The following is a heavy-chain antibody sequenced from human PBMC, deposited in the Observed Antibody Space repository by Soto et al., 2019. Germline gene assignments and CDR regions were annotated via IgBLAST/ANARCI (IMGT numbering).Heavy chain of an antibody. J-gene: IGHJ3*02. CDR2: IHPDDSDT. CDR1: GCRFTNYW. V-gene: IGHV5-51*01. CDR3: ARRYVSNHDAFVI. D-gene: IGHD1-20*01. Sequence: LGESRKISCKGSGCRFTNYWVGWVRQMPGKGLELMGIIHPDDSDTRYRPSFQGQVTISADKSLNTAYLQWRSLKASDTAMYYCARRYVSNHDAFVIWGHGTMVTFSS.